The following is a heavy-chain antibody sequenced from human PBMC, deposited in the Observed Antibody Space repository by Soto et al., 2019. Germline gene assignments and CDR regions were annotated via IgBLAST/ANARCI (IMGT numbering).Heavy chain of an antibody. CDR1: GGTFNNFA. J-gene: IGHJ6*02. V-gene: IGHV1-69*01. CDR3: ATATISPVSATLYHYGMDV. Sequence: QVQLVQSGAEVKKPWSSVKVSCQASGGTFNNFAFTWVRQAPGQGLEWLGGIMPVFHTTNIAQTFQDRITVTADDFTTTVYMEMTSLRYDDTAVYYCATATISPVSATLYHYGMDVWGQGTTVTVSS. CDR2: IMPVFHTT. D-gene: IGHD6-25*01.